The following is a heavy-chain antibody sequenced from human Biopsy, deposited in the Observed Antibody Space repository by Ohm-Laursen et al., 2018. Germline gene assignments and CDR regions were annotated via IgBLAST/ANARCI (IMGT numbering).Heavy chain of an antibody. D-gene: IGHD3-10*01. CDR2: ISSSSYNI. CDR3: ARSRGSSGIATIYYYGMDV. V-gene: IGHV3-21*01. CDR1: GFTLSSYS. J-gene: IGHJ6*02. Sequence: GSLRLSCTASGFTLSSYSMNWVRQTPGKGLEWVSTISSSSYNIYYVDSVKGRFTISRDNAKNSLYLQMNSLRAEDTAVYYCARSRGSSGIATIYYYGMDVWGQGATVTVSS.